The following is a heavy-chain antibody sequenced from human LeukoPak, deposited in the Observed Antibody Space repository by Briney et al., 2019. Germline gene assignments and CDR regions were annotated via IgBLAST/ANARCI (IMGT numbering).Heavy chain of an antibody. CDR1: GFTFSSYA. Sequence: GGSLRLSCAASGFTFSSYAMSWVRQAPGKGLEWVSAISGSGGSTYYADSVKGRFTISRDNSKNTLYLQMNSMRAEDTAVYYCANSVTAYYFDYWGQGTLVTVSS. J-gene: IGHJ4*02. CDR3: ANSVTAYYFDY. CDR2: ISGSGGST. D-gene: IGHD2-21*02. V-gene: IGHV3-23*01.